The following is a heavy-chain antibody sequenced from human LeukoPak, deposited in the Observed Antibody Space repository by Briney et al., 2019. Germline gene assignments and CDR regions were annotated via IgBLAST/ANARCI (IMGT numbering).Heavy chain of an antibody. V-gene: IGHV4-59*01. CDR1: GGSISSYY. Sequence: KPSETLSLTCTVSGGSISSYYWSWIRQPPGKGLEWIGYIYHSGSSNYNPSLKSRVTMSVDTSKKQFSLKLSSVTAADTAVYYCANRRLGSSGYPEYHELWGRGTLVTVS. D-gene: IGHD3-22*01. CDR3: ANRRLGSSGYPEYHEL. J-gene: IGHJ2*01. CDR2: IYHSGSS.